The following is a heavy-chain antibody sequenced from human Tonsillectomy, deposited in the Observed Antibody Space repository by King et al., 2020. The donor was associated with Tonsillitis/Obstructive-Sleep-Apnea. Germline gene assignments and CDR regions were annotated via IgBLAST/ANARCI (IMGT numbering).Heavy chain of an antibody. J-gene: IGHJ4*02. D-gene: IGHD1-26*01. CDR2: IYYTGST. V-gene: IGHV4-39*07. Sequence: QLQESGPGLVKPSETLSLTCTVSGGSISSSSYHWGWIRQPPGKGLEWIGSIYYTGSTYYNPSLKSRVTISVDTSNNQFSLKLSSVTAADTAVYHCAREWESGSYQNWGQGTLVTVSS. CDR3: AREWESGSYQN. CDR1: GGSISSSSYH.